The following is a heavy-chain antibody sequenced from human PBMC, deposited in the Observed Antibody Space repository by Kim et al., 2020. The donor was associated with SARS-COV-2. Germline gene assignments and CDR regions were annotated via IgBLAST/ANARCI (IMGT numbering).Heavy chain of an antibody. J-gene: IGHJ3*02. V-gene: IGHV3-33*06. CDR3: AKEAKPFDAFDI. Sequence: YYADSVKGRFTISRDDSKNTLNLKMTSLGDEDTAVYYCAKEAKPFDAFDIWGQGTMVTVSS.